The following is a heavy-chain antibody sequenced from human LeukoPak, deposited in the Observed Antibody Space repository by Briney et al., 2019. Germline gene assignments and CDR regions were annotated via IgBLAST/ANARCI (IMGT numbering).Heavy chain of an antibody. Sequence: GGSLRLSCAASGFSFGTFSMNWVRQAPGKGLEWVSSLDRSSTYIYYADSVKGRFTISRDNAKNSLYLLMNSLTAEDTAVYYCSRAPYSNRWYHYYMDVWGKGTTVTVSS. CDR2: LDRSSTYI. J-gene: IGHJ6*03. V-gene: IGHV3-21*01. CDR3: SRAPYSNRWYHYYMDV. D-gene: IGHD6-13*01. CDR1: GFSFGTFS.